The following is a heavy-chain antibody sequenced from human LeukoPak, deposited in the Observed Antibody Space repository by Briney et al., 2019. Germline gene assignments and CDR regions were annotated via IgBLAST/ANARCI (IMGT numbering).Heavy chain of an antibody. CDR2: ISYSGST. Sequence: NPSETLSLTCTISGGSISNYYWTWIRQPPGKGLEWIGFISYSGSTSYNPSLKSRVTISLDTSKNQFSLKLSSVTAADTAVCYCARAYYFDSSGYDDAFDIWGQGTMVTVSS. V-gene: IGHV4-59*01. D-gene: IGHD3-22*01. J-gene: IGHJ3*02. CDR3: ARAYYFDSSGYDDAFDI. CDR1: GGSISNYY.